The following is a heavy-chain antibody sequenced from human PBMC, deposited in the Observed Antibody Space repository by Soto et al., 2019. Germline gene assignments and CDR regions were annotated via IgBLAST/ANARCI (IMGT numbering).Heavy chain of an antibody. V-gene: IGHV3-64D*06. J-gene: IGHJ6*02. CDR2: LSSNGIGT. CDR1: GFTVSSFG. D-gene: IGHD6-13*01. Sequence: PGGSLRLSCSGSGFTVSSFGMRWVRQAPGKGLEHVSTLSSNGIGTYYADSVKGRFTFSRDTSKNTLYLQMSSLRTEDTAVYYCVKDMGQAAVGIRYPYGLDVWGLGTTVTVSS. CDR3: VKDMGQAAVGIRYPYGLDV.